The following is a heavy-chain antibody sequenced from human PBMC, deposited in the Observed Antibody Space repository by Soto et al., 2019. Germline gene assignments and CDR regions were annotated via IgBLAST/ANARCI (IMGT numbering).Heavy chain of an antibody. D-gene: IGHD1-7*01. J-gene: IGHJ4*02. Sequence: QVQVQESGPGLVKPSETLSLTCTVSAGSVSRDSYFWSWVRQPPGKGLEWIGYIYYGGTTNYNPSLESRVTISVDTSTAQFSLKMSSVIAEDTAIYYCARYGNYEGFYWGQGSLVTCSS. V-gene: IGHV4-61*01. CDR2: IYYGGTT. CDR3: ARYGNYEGFY. CDR1: AGSVSRDSYF.